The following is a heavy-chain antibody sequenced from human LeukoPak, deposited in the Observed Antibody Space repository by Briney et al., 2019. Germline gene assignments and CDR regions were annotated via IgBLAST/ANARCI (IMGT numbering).Heavy chain of an antibody. D-gene: IGHD2-2*02. J-gene: IGHJ5*02. CDR1: GGSISSYY. CDR2: IYTSGST. Sequence: SETLSLTCTVSGGSISSYYWSWIRQPAGKGLEWIGRIYTSGSTNYNPSLKSRVTMSVDTSKNQFSLKLSSVTAADTAVYYCARQSVYCSSTSCYNGWFDPWGQGTLVTVSS. CDR3: ARQSVYCSSTSCYNGWFDP. V-gene: IGHV4-4*07.